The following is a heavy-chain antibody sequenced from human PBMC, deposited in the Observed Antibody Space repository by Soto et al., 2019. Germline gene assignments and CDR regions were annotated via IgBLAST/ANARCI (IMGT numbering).Heavy chain of an antibody. Sequence: EVQLVESGGDLVQPGGSLRLSCADSRFTFSGYWMYWVRQAPGKGLEWVANIKEDGSEKNYVDSVRGRFTISRDNAKNSLYLQMNSLRAEDTAVYYCARGARIWGQGTMVNVS. CDR3: ARGARI. V-gene: IGHV3-7*01. CDR1: RFTFSGYW. J-gene: IGHJ3*02. CDR2: IKEDGSEK.